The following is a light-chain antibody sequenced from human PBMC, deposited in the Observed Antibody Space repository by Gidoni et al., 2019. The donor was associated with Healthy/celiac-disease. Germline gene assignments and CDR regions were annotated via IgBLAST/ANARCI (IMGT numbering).Light chain of an antibody. V-gene: IGLV2-14*01. CDR2: EVS. Sequence: QSALPQPASVSGSPGQPITIPCTGTSSDVGGYQSVAWYQQHPGNAPKLMIYEVSNRPSGVSNRFSGSKSGNTASLTISGLQAEDEADYYCSSYTSSSTLVVFGGGTKLTVL. CDR1: SSDVGGYQS. CDR3: SSYTSSSTLVV. J-gene: IGLJ2*01.